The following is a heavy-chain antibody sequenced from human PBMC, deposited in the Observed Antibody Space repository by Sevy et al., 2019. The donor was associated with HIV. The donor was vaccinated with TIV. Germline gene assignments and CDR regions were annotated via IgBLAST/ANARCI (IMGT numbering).Heavy chain of an antibody. CDR3: ARTSYYGGNSGATRNYYYYYYMDV. CDR1: GGSISSYY. V-gene: IGHV4-59*01. Sequence: SETLSLTCTVSGGSISSYYWSWIRQPPGKGLEWIGYIYYSGSTNYNPSLKSRVTISVDTSKNQFSLKLSSVTAADTAVYYCARTSYYGGNSGATRNYYYYYYMDVWGKGTTVTVSS. D-gene: IGHD4-17*01. J-gene: IGHJ6*03. CDR2: IYYSGST.